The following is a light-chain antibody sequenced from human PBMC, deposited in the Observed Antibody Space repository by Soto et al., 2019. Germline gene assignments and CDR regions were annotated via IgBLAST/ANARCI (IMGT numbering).Light chain of an antibody. V-gene: IGLV2-14*01. J-gene: IGLJ2*01. CDR2: DVS. CDR1: SSDVGTYNF. Sequence: QSALTQPASVSGSPGQSITISCTGTSSDVGTYNFVSWYRQHPVKAPILIIFDVSSRPSGISNRFSGSKSGNTASLTISAVQAEDEADYYCSSYANSDTVIFGGGTKVTVL. CDR3: SSYANSDTVI.